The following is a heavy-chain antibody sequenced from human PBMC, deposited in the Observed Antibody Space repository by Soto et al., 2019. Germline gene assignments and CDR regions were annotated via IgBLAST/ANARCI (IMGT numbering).Heavy chain of an antibody. CDR1: GGTFSSYT. Sequence: QVQLVQSGAEVKKPGSSVKVYCKASGGTFSSYTISWVRQAPGQGLEWMGRIIPILGIANYAQKFQGRVTITADKSTSTAYMELSSLRSEDTAVYYCARGPLDYGDYGDYWGQGTLVTVSS. CDR3: ARGPLDYGDYGDY. CDR2: IIPILGIA. D-gene: IGHD4-17*01. V-gene: IGHV1-69*02. J-gene: IGHJ4*02.